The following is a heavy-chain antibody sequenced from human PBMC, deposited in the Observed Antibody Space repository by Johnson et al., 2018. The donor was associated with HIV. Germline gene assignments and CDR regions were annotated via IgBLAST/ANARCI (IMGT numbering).Heavy chain of an antibody. CDR3: TTALGVAARRVDAFDI. CDR1: GFTFNNAW. J-gene: IGHJ3*02. D-gene: IGHD6-6*01. CDR2: IKSKVDGGTT. V-gene: IGHV3-15*01. Sequence: VQLVESGGGLVKPGGSLRLSCAASGFTFNNAWMSWVRQAPGKGLEWVGRIKSKVDGGTTDYIAPVKGRFTISRDDSKNTLYLQMNSLKTEDTAVYSCTTALGVAARRVDAFDIWGQGTMVTVSS.